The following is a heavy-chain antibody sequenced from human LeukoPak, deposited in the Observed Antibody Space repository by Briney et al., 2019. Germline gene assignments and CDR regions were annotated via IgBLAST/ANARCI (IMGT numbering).Heavy chain of an antibody. CDR2: IYYSGST. Sequence: SETLSLTCTVSGGSISSYYWSWIRQPPGKGLEWIGYIYYSGSTNYNPSLKSRVTISVDTSKNQFSLKLSSVTAADTAVYYCARQNYHGSGSLWNWFDPWGQGTLVTVSS. D-gene: IGHD3-10*01. V-gene: IGHV4-59*08. J-gene: IGHJ5*02. CDR1: GGSISSYY. CDR3: ARQNYHGSGSLWNWFDP.